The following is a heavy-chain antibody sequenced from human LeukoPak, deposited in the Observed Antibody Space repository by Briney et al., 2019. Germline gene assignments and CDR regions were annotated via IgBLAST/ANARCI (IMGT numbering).Heavy chain of an antibody. CDR3: ARLANWGFPVDY. Sequence: PSETLSLTCADYGGSFSGYYWSWIRQPPGKGLEWIGEINHSGSTNYNPSLKSRVTISVDTSKNQFSLKLSSVTAADTAVYYCARLANWGFPVDYWGQGTLVTVSS. CDR2: INHSGST. J-gene: IGHJ4*02. V-gene: IGHV4-34*01. CDR1: GGSFSGYY. D-gene: IGHD7-27*01.